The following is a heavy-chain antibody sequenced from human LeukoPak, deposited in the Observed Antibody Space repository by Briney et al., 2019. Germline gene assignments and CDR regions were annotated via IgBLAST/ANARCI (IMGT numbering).Heavy chain of an antibody. V-gene: IGHV3-64*01. Sequence: GGSLRLPCAASGFTFSSYAMHWVRQAPGKGLEYVSAISSNGGSTYYANSVKGRFTISRDNSKNTLYLQMGSLRAEDMAVYYCASFDEDTDYWGQGTLVTVSS. J-gene: IGHJ4*02. CDR2: ISSNGGST. CDR1: GFTFSSYA. CDR3: ASFDEDTDY.